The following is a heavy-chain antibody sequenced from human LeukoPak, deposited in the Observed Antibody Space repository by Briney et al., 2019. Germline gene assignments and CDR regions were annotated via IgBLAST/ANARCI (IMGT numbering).Heavy chain of an antibody. Sequence: GGSLRLSCAASGFTFSGYAMHWVRQAPGKGLEWVAVISYDGSNKYYADSVKGRFTISRDNAKNSLYLQMNSLRAEDTAVYYCAELGITMIGGVWGKGTTVTISS. D-gene: IGHD3-10*02. V-gene: IGHV3-30*04. J-gene: IGHJ6*04. CDR3: AELGITMIGGV. CDR2: ISYDGSNK. CDR1: GFTFSGYA.